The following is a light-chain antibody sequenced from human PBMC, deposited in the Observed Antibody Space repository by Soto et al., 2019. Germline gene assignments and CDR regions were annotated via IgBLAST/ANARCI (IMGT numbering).Light chain of an antibody. CDR2: GAS. Sequence: EIVMTQSPATLSVSPWERATLSCRASQSVSSNLAWYQRKPGQAPRLLIYGASTRAAGIPARFSGSGSGTEFTLTISGLQSEDYAVYYCQQYSNWLTFGGGTKVDIK. CDR1: QSVSSN. J-gene: IGKJ4*01. V-gene: IGKV3-15*01. CDR3: QQYSNWLT.